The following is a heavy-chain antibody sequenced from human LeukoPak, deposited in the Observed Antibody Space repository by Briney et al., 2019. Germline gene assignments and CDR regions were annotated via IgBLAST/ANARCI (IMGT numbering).Heavy chain of an antibody. Sequence: SETLSLTCTVSGGSISYYYWSWIRQPPGKGLESIGYIYYSGSTYYNPSLRSRVTISVNTSKNQVPLKLTSVTAADTAVYYCASRDSGSDYWGQGTLVTVSS. CDR1: GGSISYYY. V-gene: IGHV4-59*01. CDR2: IYYSGST. D-gene: IGHD1-26*01. CDR3: ASRDSGSDY. J-gene: IGHJ4*02.